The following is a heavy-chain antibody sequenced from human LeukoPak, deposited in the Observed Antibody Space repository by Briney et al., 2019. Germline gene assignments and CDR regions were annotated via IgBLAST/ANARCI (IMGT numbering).Heavy chain of an antibody. V-gene: IGHV4-34*01. CDR2: INHSGST. CDR1: RRSFSGYY. Sequence: PSKTLTLNCAVFRRSFSGYYWNLMRQSPGKGLEWIVEINHSGSTNFFLSSKRRHTRSLDTSKNQLSLNLSSVTAADTAMYYCASRTSTVGYSWGQGSPVTVSS. J-gene: IGHJ4*02. CDR3: ASRTSTVGYS. D-gene: IGHD2-21*02.